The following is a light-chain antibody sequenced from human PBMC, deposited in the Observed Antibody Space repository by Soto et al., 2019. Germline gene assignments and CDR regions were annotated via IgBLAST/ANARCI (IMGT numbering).Light chain of an antibody. CDR3: QQYGSLPLT. Sequence: EIVLTQFPGTLSLSPGQGGMIACRPSQTVNSNYIAWYQQKPGQAPRLLIYGASSRATGIPNRFSGSVSGAEFTLTFTRLEPEDFGVYYCQQYGSLPLTFGQGTKLQIK. CDR2: GAS. CDR1: QTVNSNY. J-gene: IGKJ2*01. V-gene: IGKV3-20*01.